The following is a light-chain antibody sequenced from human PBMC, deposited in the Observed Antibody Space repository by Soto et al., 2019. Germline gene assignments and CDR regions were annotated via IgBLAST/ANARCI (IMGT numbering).Light chain of an antibody. J-gene: IGLJ1*01. CDR1: SSDIGTYNL. CDR3: CSYAGSGTDDYV. V-gene: IGLV2-23*01. CDR2: EGI. Sequence: SALTQPASESGSPGQSITISCTGTSSDIGTYNLVSWYQHYPGKAPKLMIYEGIKRPSGVSNRFSGSKSGNTAFLTISGLQAEDEADYYCCSYAGSGTDDYVFGSGTKVTVL.